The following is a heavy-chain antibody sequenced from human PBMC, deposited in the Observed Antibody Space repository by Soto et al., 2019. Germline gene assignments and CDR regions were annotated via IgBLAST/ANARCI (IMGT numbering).Heavy chain of an antibody. CDR3: AKDCLRQPIAQISA. CDR1: GFTFSRYN. D-gene: IGHD6-13*01. V-gene: IGHV3-48*01. J-gene: IGHJ6*04. CDR2: ITYGSDVK. Sequence: PGGSLRLSCAASGFTFSRYNVNWVRQAPGKGLEWISYITYGSDVKYYIDSVKGRFAISRDNAKSSLYLQMISLRVEDTPVYYCAKDCLRQPIAQISAWAKGTTLTISS.